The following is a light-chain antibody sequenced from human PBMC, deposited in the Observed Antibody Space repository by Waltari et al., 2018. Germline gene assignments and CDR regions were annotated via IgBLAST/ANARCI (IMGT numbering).Light chain of an antibody. CDR3: QSADGSGAYRA. V-gene: IGLV3-25*03. J-gene: IGLJ2*01. CDR2: HDP. CDR1: PLPQPY. Sequence: SYRLTQPPSVSVPPGQTARNPCSGEPLPQPYSYWYQQKAGQAPVLVLYHDPERASGIPERFSGSSSGTTVTLTIRGAQAEDEADYYCQSADGSGAYRAFGGGTKLTVL.